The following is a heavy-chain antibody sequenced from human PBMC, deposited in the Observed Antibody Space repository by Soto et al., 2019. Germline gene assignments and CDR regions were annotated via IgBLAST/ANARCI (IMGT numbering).Heavy chain of an antibody. J-gene: IGHJ4*02. CDR3: AREPKQNYDSSPWNGGFDS. V-gene: IGHV4-30-4*01. CDR2: IYYTGNK. D-gene: IGHD3-22*01. CDR1: GDSISSPHYY. Sequence: QVHLQESGTGLVKPSQTLSLSCTVSGDSISSPHYYWTWIRQPPGNGLEWFGYIYYTGNKFYNPAIKSRVAMSVDPSTNHFALKLASVTHADTAVYFCAREPKQNYDSSPWNGGFDSWGPGTLVTVSS.